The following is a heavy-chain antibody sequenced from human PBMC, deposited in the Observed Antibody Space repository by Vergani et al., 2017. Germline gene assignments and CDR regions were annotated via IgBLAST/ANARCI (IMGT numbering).Heavy chain of an antibody. V-gene: IGHV3-33*01. D-gene: IGHD6-19*01. CDR3: ARDPTTTGYSSGWYMPNWFDP. CDR1: GFTFSSYG. Sequence: QVQLVESGGGVVQPGRSLRLSCAASGFTFSSYGMHWVRQAPGKGLEGVAVIWYDGSNKYYADSVKGRFTISRDNSKNTLYLQMNSLRAEDTAVYYCARDPTTTGYSSGWYMPNWFDPWGQGTLVTVSS. CDR2: IWYDGSNK. J-gene: IGHJ5*02.